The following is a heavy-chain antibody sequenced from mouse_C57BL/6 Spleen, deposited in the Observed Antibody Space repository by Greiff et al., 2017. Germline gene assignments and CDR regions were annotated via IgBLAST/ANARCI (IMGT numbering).Heavy chain of an antibody. CDR2: IYPSDSET. D-gene: IGHD4-1*01. CDR1: GYTFTSYW. CDR3: ARTGSYYAMDY. Sequence: QVQLKQPGAELVRPGSSVKLSCKASGYTFTSYWMDWVKQRPGQGLEWIGNIYPSDSETHYNQKFKDKATWTVDKSSSTAYMQLSSLTSEDSAVYYCARTGSYYAMDYWGQGTSVTVSS. J-gene: IGHJ4*01. V-gene: IGHV1-61*01.